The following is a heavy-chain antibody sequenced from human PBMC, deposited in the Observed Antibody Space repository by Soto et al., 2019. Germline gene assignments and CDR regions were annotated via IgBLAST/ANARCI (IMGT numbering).Heavy chain of an antibody. D-gene: IGHD3-3*01. CDR3: AKRFPESGYPPPDPNRFDP. Sequence: EVQLLESGGGLVQPGGSLRLSCAASGFTFSSYAMSWVRQAPGKGLEWVSAISGSGGSTYYADSVKGPFTISRDKSKNPLYVQMHSPRAEDTAVYYCAKRFPESGYPPPDPNRFDPWGQGTLVTVSS. V-gene: IGHV3-23*01. CDR1: GFTFSSYA. J-gene: IGHJ5*02. CDR2: ISGSGGST.